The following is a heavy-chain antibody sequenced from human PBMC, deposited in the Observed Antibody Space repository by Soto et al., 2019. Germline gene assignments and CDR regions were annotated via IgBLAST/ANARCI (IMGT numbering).Heavy chain of an antibody. Sequence: HPGGSLRLSCAASGFTFSSYSMNWVRQAPGKGLEWVSYISSSSSTIYYADSVKGRFTISRDNAKNSLYLQMNSLRDEDTAVYYCARDSGSHHTNTPPAIDYWGQGTLVTVSS. CDR2: ISSSSSTI. D-gene: IGHD1-26*01. V-gene: IGHV3-48*02. J-gene: IGHJ4*02. CDR1: GFTFSSYS. CDR3: ARDSGSHHTNTPPAIDY.